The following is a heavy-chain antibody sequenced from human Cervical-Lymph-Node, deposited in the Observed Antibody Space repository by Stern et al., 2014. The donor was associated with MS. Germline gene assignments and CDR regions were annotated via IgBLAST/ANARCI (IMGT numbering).Heavy chain of an antibody. CDR1: GFTFSNYD. CDR2: ISYDGNHK. Sequence: LRLSCAASGFTFSNYDIPWVRQAPDKELEWVTVISYDGNHKYYAASVKGRFTISRDNSKNTLHLQMNSVTPDDTAIYYCARDYEDTSMLFDHWGQGTLVTVSS. J-gene: IGHJ4*02. D-gene: IGHD2-8*01. CDR3: ARDYEDTSMLFDH. V-gene: IGHV3-30*03.